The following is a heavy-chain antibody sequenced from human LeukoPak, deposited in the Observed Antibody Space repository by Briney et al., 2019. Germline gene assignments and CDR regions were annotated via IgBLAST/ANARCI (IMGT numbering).Heavy chain of an antibody. D-gene: IGHD3-22*01. J-gene: IGHJ3*02. V-gene: IGHV4-34*01. CDR2: INHSGST. Sequence: PSETLSLTCAVYGGSFSGYYWSWIRQPPGKGLEWIGEINHSGSTNYNPSLKSRVTISVDTSKNQFSLKLSSVTAADTAVYYCATDPDDSSGYYAFDIWGRGTMVTVSS. CDR1: GGSFSGYY. CDR3: ATDPDDSSGYYAFDI.